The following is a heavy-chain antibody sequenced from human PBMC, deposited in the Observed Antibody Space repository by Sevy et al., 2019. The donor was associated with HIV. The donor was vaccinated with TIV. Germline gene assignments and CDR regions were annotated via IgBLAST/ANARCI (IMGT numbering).Heavy chain of an antibody. CDR3: ARMGDYFDTSGYYPLKY. CDR1: GYTFTGYY. D-gene: IGHD3-22*01. CDR2: INPKTGGT. V-gene: IGHV1-2*02. J-gene: IGHJ4*02. Sequence: ASVKVSCKASGYTFTGYYVHWLRQAPGQGLEWMGWINPKTGGTYFAKKFQDRVTMTTGTSITTDYLELGGLRFDDTAVYYCARMGDYFDTSGYYPLKYWGQGTLVTVSS.